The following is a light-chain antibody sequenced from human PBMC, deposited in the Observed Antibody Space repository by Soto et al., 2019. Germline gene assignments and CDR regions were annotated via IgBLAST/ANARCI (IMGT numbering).Light chain of an antibody. V-gene: IGLV2-14*01. CDR1: SNDVGGYNY. Sequence: QSVLTQPASVSGSPGQSIAISCTGTSNDVGGYNYVSWYQQHPVKAPQLIIYDVTNRPSGVSDRFSGSKSGNTASLTISGLQAEDEADYSCSSYSSSSTPYVFGTGTKVTVL. CDR3: SSYSSSSTPYV. CDR2: DVT. J-gene: IGLJ1*01.